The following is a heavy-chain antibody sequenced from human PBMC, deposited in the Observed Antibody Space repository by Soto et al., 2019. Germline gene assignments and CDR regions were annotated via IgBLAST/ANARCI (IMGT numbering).Heavy chain of an antibody. V-gene: IGHV1-2*04. D-gene: IGHD3-10*01. CDR1: GYTFTGYY. CDR2: INPNSGGT. Sequence: ASVKVSCKASGYTFTGYYMHWVRQAPGQGLEWMGWINPNSGGTNYAQKFQGWVTMTRDTSISTAHMELSRLRSDDTAVYYCARGTVDYDGSGSPKGGVAFDIWGQGKRVTFPS. CDR3: ARGTVDYDGSGSPKGGVAFDI. J-gene: IGHJ3*02.